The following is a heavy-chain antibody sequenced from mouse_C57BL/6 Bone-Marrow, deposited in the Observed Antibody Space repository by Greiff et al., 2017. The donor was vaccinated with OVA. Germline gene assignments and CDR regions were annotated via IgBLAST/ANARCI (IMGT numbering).Heavy chain of an antibody. CDR3: ARLVSPSGGISYGNWYFDV. Sequence: QVQLQQPGAELVKPGASVKLSCKASGYTFTSYWMHWVKQRPGRGLEWIGRIDPNSDGTKYNEKFKSKATLTVDKPSSTAYMQLSSLTSEDSAVFYCARLVSPSGGISYGNWYFDVWGTGTTVTVS. CDR1: GYTFTSYW. J-gene: IGHJ1*03. CDR2: IDPNSDGT. D-gene: IGHD1-1*01. V-gene: IGHV1-72*01.